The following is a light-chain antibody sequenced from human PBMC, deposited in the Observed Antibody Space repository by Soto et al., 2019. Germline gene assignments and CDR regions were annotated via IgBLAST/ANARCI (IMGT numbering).Light chain of an antibody. V-gene: IGLV2-8*01. CDR3: SSYAGSNNFGYV. J-gene: IGLJ1*01. CDR2: EVT. CDR1: SSDVGGYNY. Sequence: QSVLTQPPSASGSPGQSVTISCTGTSSDVGGYNYVSWYQQHPGKAPKLMIYEVTKRPSGVPDRFSGSKSGNTASLTVSGLQAEDEADYYFSSYAGSNNFGYVFGTGTKLTVL.